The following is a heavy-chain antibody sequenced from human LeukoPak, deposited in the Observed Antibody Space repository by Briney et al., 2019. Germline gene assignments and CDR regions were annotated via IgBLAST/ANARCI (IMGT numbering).Heavy chain of an antibody. CDR3: ARASGNYYGSGSYYYYYYYYMDV. CDR2: INPNSGGT. V-gene: IGHV1-2*02. Sequence: ASVKVSCKASGYTFTGYYMHWVRQAPGQGLEWMGWINPNSGGTNYAQKFQGRVTMTRDTSISTAYMELSSLRSEDTAVYYCARASGNYYGSGSYYYYYYYYMDVWGKGATVTVSS. CDR1: GYTFTGYY. D-gene: IGHD3-10*01. J-gene: IGHJ6*03.